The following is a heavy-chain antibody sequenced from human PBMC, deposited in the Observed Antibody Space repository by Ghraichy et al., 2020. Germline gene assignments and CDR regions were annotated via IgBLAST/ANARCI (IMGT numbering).Heavy chain of an antibody. CDR2: IYYSGST. J-gene: IGHJ5*01. CDR1: GGSISSGDYF. Sequence: LSLTCTVSGGSISSGDYFWSWIRQSPGKGLEWIGYIYYSGSTYYKPSLKSRVSISVAPSKNQFSLNLSSVTAADTAVYYCARGRGEVLRFLEWFDCWGQGTLVTVSS. D-gene: IGHD3-3*01. CDR3: ARGRGEVLRFLEWFDC. V-gene: IGHV4-30-4*01.